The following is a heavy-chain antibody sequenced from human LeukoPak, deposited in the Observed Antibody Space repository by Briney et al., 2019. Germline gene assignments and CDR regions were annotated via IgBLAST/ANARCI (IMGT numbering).Heavy chain of an antibody. D-gene: IGHD3-22*01. J-gene: IGHJ3*02. CDR1: GYSISSSNW. V-gene: IGHV4-28*06. CDR2: IYYSGST. Sequence: PSDTLSLTCAVSGYSISSSNWWGWIRQPPGKGLEGIGYIYYSGSTNYNPSLKSRVTMSVDTSKNQFSLKLSSVTALDTAVYYCARDSFYYYDSSGSDAFDIWGQGTMVTVSS. CDR3: ARDSFYYYDSSGSDAFDI.